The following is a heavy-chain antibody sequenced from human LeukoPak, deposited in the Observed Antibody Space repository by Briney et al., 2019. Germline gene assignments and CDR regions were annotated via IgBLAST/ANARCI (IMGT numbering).Heavy chain of an antibody. Sequence: PGGSLRLSCAASGFTFSSYSMTWVRQAPGKGLEWVSSISSSSSYIYYADSVKGRFTISRDNAKNSLYLQMNSLRAEDTAVYYCARDPAGYCSGGSCYSGAFDIWGQGTMVTVSS. CDR3: ARDPAGYCSGGSCYSGAFDI. CDR2: ISSSSSYI. CDR1: GFTFSSYS. V-gene: IGHV3-21*01. J-gene: IGHJ3*02. D-gene: IGHD2-15*01.